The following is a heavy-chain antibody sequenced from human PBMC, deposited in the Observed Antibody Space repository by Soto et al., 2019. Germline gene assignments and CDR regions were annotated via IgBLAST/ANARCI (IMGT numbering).Heavy chain of an antibody. V-gene: IGHV1-18*04. Sequence: QVKLVQSVAEVKKPGASVTVSCKASGYTFSRHGISWVRQAPGQGLEWMAWSGNTNYAQKFQGRLTLTTNPSTRTAYMELRSLRSDETAVYYCARGADDFSSGYYYEYWGQGTLVTLSS. CDR2: SGNT. CDR3: ARGADDFSSGYYYEY. CDR1: GYTFSRHG. D-gene: IGHD3-3*01. J-gene: IGHJ4*02.